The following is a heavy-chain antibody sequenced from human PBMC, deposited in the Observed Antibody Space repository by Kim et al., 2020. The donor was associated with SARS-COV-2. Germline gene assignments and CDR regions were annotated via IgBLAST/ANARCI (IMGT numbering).Heavy chain of an antibody. Sequence: GGSLRLSCAASGFTFSDYYMSWIRQAPGKGLEWVSYISSSGSTIYYADSVKGRFTISRDNAKNSLYLQMNSLRAEDTAVYYCAREYCSGGSCYLGDWGQGTLVTVSS. CDR2: ISSSGSTI. CDR1: GFTFSDYY. V-gene: IGHV3-11*01. J-gene: IGHJ4*02. D-gene: IGHD2-15*01. CDR3: AREYCSGGSCYLGD.